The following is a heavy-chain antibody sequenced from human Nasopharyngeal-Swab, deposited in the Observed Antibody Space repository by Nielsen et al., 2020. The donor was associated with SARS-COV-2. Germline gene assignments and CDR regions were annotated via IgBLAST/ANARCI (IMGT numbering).Heavy chain of an antibody. J-gene: IGHJ4*02. Sequence: VQVSCKSSGGTVSSCAISWERQAPGQGLEWMGGIIPIFGTANYAQKFQGRVTITADESTSTAYMELSSLRSEDTAVYYCARGGTRFGESSYFDYWGQGTLVTVSS. CDR1: GGTVSSCA. CDR2: IIPIFGTA. D-gene: IGHD3-10*01. CDR3: ARGGTRFGESSYFDY. V-gene: IGHV1-69*01.